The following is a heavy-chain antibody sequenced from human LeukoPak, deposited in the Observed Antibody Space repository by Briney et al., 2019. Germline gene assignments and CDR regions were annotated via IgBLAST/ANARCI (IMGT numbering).Heavy chain of an antibody. CDR3: GRVGGWFGELSTIDY. D-gene: IGHD3-10*01. CDR1: GFSVSSNY. Sequence: PGGSLRLSCAASGFSVSSNYMSWVRQAPGKGLEWVSVIYSGGTTYYADSVQGRFTISRDNSKNTLYLQMNSLRAEDTALYYCGRVGGWFGELSTIDYWGQGTLVTVSS. J-gene: IGHJ4*02. V-gene: IGHV3-53*01. CDR2: IYSGGTT.